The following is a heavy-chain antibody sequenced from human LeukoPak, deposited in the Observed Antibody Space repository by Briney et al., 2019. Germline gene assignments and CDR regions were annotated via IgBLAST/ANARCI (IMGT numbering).Heavy chain of an antibody. Sequence: SWIRQPAGKGLEWVANIKQDGSEKYYVDSVKGRFTVSRDNAKNSLYLQMNSLRAEDTAVYYCARDLRYFDWYYFDYWGQGTLVTVSS. CDR3: ARDLRYFDWYYFDY. CDR2: IKQDGSEK. D-gene: IGHD3-9*01. V-gene: IGHV3-7*01. J-gene: IGHJ4*02.